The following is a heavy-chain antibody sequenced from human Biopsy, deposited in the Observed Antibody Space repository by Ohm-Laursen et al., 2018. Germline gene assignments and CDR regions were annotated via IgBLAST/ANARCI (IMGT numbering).Heavy chain of an antibody. CDR2: IYPGGST. D-gene: IGHD3-22*01. Sequence: PSQTLSLTWNVSGGAINNYYWSWIRQPAGKGLEWIGRIYPGGSTNYNPSLKSRVTMSVDTTKKQLSHRPRSITAADTAMYYCAGVVLGPTNDAFDLWGQGTMVVVSS. J-gene: IGHJ3*01. CDR3: AGVVLGPTNDAFDL. V-gene: IGHV4-4*07. CDR1: GGAINNYY.